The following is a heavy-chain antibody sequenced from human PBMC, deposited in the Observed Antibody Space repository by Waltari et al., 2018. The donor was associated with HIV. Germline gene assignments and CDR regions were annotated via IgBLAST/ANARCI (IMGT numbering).Heavy chain of an antibody. D-gene: IGHD2-2*01. J-gene: IGHJ6*02. V-gene: IGHV3-21*01. Sequence: EVQLVESGGGLVKPGGSLRLSCAASGFTFSSYSMNWVRQAPGKGLEWVSSISSSRSYRYDADSVKSRCTISRDNAKNSLYLQMNSLRAEDTAVYYCASLIIVVPAALYYYYYGMDVWGQGTTVTVSS. CDR2: ISSSRSYR. CDR3: ASLIIVVPAALYYYYYGMDV. CDR1: GFTFSSYS.